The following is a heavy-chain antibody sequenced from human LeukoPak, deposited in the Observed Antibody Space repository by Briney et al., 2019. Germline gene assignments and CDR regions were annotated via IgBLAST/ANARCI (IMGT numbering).Heavy chain of an antibody. CDR1: GCSFSSYW. D-gene: IGHD3-10*01. CDR2: IYPGDSDT. CDR3: ARSGTYYGMDV. J-gene: IGHJ6*02. V-gene: IGHV5-51*01. Sequence: GESLEFSCKASGCSFSSYWLGWVRQIPGKGLEWMGIIYPGDSDTRYSPSFQGQVTISVDKSISTAYLQWSSLKAWDTAMYYCARSGTYYGMDVWGQGTTVTVSS.